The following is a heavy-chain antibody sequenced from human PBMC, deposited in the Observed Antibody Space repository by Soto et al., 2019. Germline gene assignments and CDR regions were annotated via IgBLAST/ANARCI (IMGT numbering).Heavy chain of an antibody. CDR1: GGSFSGYY. V-gene: IGHV4-34*01. D-gene: IGHD6-13*01. CDR2: INHSGST. Sequence: SETLSLTCAVYGGSFSGYYWSWIRQPPGKGLEWIGEINHSGSTNYNPSLKSRVTISVDTSKNQFSLKLSSVTAADTAVYYCARFRYSSSGNDAFEIWGQGTMVTVS. J-gene: IGHJ3*02. CDR3: ARFRYSSSGNDAFEI.